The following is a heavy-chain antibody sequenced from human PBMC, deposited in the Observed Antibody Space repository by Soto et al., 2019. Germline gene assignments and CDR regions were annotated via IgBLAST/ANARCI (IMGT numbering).Heavy chain of an antibody. CDR1: GYTFTSYA. J-gene: IGHJ4*02. V-gene: IGHV1-3*01. CDR2: INAGNGNT. CDR3: ARGGMGIGGFDY. Sequence: QVQLVQSGAEVKKPGASVKVSCKASGYTFTSYAMHWVRQAPGQRLEWMGWINAGNGNTKYSQKFQGRVTITRDTSASTAYMELSSLRSEDKAVYYGARGGMGIGGFDYWGQGTLVTVSS. D-gene: IGHD6-13*01.